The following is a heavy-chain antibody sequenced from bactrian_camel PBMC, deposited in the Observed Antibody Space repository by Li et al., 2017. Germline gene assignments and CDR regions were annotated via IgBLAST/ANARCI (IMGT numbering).Heavy chain of an antibody. J-gene: IGHJ4*01. V-gene: IGHV3S1*01. CDR2: IYIGTWST. D-gene: IGHD1*01. Sequence: HVQLVESGGGLVQTGGSLRLSCAASGFTFGNYAMYWFRQAPGKEREGLAAIYIGTWSTYIADSVEGRFTISKDNAKNTLYLQMNSLKPEDIAMYYCAASGSLSWGNLQYWLLREVTYTYWGQGTQVTVS. CDR3: AASGSLSWGNLQYWLLREVTYTY. CDR1: GFTFGNYA.